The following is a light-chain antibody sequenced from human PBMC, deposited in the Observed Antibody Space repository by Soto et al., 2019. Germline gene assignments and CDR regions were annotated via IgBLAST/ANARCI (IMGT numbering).Light chain of an antibody. CDR1: SSDVGSYNL. CDR3: CSYARTSTYV. Sequence: QSALTQPASVSGSPGQSITISCTGTSSDVGSYNLVSWYQQHPGKAPKLMIYEDNKWPSGVSNRFSVSKSGYTASLTISGLQAEDEADYYCCSYARTSTYVFGSGTKVTVL. J-gene: IGLJ1*01. V-gene: IGLV2-23*01. CDR2: EDN.